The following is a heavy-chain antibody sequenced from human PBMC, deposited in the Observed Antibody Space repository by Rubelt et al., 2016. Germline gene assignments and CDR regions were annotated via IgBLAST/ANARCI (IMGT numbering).Heavy chain of an antibody. CDR1: GYSISSGYF. J-gene: IGHJ4*02. CDR2: IIHSGST. Sequence: QVYLQESGPGLVKTSETLSLTCNVSGYSISSGYFWGWIRQPQGKGLEWSGSIIHSGSTYYKQSLKRRITISVDTTKNQFSLKLSSVTAADTAVYFCAGFSPAVDYWGQGTLVTVSS. V-gene: IGHV4-38-2*02. CDR3: AGFSPAVDY.